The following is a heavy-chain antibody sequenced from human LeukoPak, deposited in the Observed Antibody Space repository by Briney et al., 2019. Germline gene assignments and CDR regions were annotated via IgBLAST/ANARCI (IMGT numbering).Heavy chain of an antibody. J-gene: IGHJ4*02. D-gene: IGHD2-2*01. CDR1: GFTVSSNY. CDR2: ISGSGGNT. Sequence: PGGSLRLSCAASGFTVSSNYMSWVRQAPGKGLAWVSAISGSGGNTYYADSVKGRFTISRDNSKNTLYLQMNSLRAEDTAVYYCEISPSAAAIGYWGQGTLVTVSS. CDR3: EISPSAAAIGY. V-gene: IGHV3-23*01.